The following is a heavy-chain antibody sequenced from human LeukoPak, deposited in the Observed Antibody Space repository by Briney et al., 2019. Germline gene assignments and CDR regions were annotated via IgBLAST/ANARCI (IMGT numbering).Heavy chain of an antibody. V-gene: IGHV3-49*04. CDR1: GFTFSSYW. J-gene: IGHJ4*02. CDR2: IRSKAYGGTT. D-gene: IGHD2-8*01. CDR3: TRLSPRGCMGDFDY. Sequence: GGSLRLSCAASGFTFSSYWMHWVRQAPGKGLEWVGFIRSKAYGGTTEYAASGKGRFTISRDDSKSIAYLQMNSLKTEDTAVYYCTRLSPRGCMGDFDYWGQGTLVTVSS.